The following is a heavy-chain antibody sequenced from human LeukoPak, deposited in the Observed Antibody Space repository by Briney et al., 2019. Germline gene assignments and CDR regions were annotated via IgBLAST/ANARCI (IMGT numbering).Heavy chain of an antibody. V-gene: IGHV3-9*01. Sequence: GGSLRLSCAASGFTFDDYAMHWVRQAPGKGLEWVSAISWNSGSIGYADSVKGRFTISRDNAKNSLYLQMNSLRAEDTALYYCAKATPNYYYDSSGYLDYWGQGTLVTVSS. J-gene: IGHJ4*02. CDR1: GFTFDDYA. CDR2: ISWNSGSI. D-gene: IGHD3-22*01. CDR3: AKATPNYYYDSSGYLDY.